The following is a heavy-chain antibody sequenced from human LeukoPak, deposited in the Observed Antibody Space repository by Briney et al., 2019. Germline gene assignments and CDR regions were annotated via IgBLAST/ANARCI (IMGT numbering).Heavy chain of an antibody. CDR3: ARVGYCSSTSCFYGMDV. V-gene: IGHV1-2*02. CDR1: RYTFTVYY. CDR2: INPNSGGT. Sequence: GASVTVSFKASRYTFTVYYMHWVRQAPGQGREGMGWINPNSGGTNYAQKFQGRVTITRDTSISTAYMELSRLRSDDTAVYYCARVGYCSSTSCFYGMDVWGQGTTVTVSS. D-gene: IGHD2-2*01. J-gene: IGHJ6*02.